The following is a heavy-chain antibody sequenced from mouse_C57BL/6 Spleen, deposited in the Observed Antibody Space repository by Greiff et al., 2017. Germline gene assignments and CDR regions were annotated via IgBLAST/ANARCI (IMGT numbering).Heavy chain of an antibody. J-gene: IGHJ3*01. CDR3: TKDYYGTPFAY. Sequence: EVQLQQSGAELVRPGASVKLSCPASGFNIKDDYMHWVKQRPEQGLEWIGWIDPENGDTEYASKFQGKATITADTSSNTAYLQLSSLTSEDTAVYYCTKDYYGTPFAYWGQGTLVTVSA. CDR2: IDPENGDT. CDR1: GFNIKDDY. V-gene: IGHV14-4*01. D-gene: IGHD1-1*01.